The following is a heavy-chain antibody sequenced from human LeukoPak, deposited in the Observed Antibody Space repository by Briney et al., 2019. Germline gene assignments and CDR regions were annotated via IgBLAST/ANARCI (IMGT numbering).Heavy chain of an antibody. CDR2: ISGSGGST. V-gene: IGHV3-23*01. Sequence: GGSLRLSCAASGFTFSSYAMSWVRQAPGKGLEWVSAISGSGGSTYYADSVKGRFTISRDNSKNTLYLQMNSLRAEDTAVYYCAKVRNDITMIGDSFDYWGQGTLVTVSS. D-gene: IGHD3-22*01. J-gene: IGHJ4*02. CDR3: AKVRNDITMIGDSFDY. CDR1: GFTFSSYA.